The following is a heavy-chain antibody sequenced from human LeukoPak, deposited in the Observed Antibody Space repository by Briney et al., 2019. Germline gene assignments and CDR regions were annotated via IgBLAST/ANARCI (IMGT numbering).Heavy chain of an antibody. V-gene: IGHV3-33*01. CDR2: IWYDGSNK. CDR3: ARAPGGPLRYFDWPPDP. Sequence: GGSLRLSCAASGFTFSSYGMHWVRQAPGKGLEWVAVIWYDGSNKYYADSVKGRFTISRDNSKNTLYLQMNSLRAEDTAVYCCARAPGGPLRYFDWPPDPWGQGTLVTVSS. J-gene: IGHJ5*02. CDR1: GFTFSSYG. D-gene: IGHD3-9*01.